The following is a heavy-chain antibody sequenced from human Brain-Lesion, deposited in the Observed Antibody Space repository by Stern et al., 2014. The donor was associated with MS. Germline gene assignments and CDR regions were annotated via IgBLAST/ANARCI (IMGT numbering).Heavy chain of an antibody. J-gene: IGHJ3*02. Sequence: VQLVESGGGFVQPGGSLRLSCAASGFRFSSYTMSWVRQTPGKGLEWVSGISARGSRTYYADSVKGRFPISREKSKNPLFLQMNSLRGEDTAVYYCAKGVWGSYLNAFDMWGQGTMVTVCS. CDR2: ISARGSRT. V-gene: IGHV3-23*04. CDR3: AKGVWGSYLNAFDM. D-gene: IGHD3-16*02. CDR1: GFRFSSYT.